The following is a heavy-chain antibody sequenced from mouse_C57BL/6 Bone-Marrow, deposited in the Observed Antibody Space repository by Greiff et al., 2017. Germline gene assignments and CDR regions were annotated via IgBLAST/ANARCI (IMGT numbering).Heavy chain of an antibody. D-gene: IGHD2-3*01. J-gene: IGHJ3*01. V-gene: IGHV5-9*01. CDR2: ISGGGGNT. Sequence: EVKVVESGGGLVKPGGSLKLSCAASGFTFSSYTMSWVRQTPEKRLEWVATISGGGGNTYYPDSVKGRFTISRDNAKNTLYLQMSSLRSEDTALYYCARYPLIYDGYYVGWFAYWGQGTLVTVSA. CDR3: ARYPLIYDGYYVGWFAY. CDR1: GFTFSSYT.